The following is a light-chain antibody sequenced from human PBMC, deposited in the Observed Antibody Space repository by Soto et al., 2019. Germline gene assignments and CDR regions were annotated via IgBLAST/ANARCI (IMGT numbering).Light chain of an antibody. CDR3: QQYDASPIT. CDR1: QSVSSYY. V-gene: IGKV3-20*01. CDR2: GIS. Sequence: EIVLTQSPGTLSLSPGERATLSCRASQSVSSYYLAWYQQKPGQAPRLLISGISKRATGIPDRFSGGGSGTDFTLTISRLEPEDFALYICQQYDASPITFGQGTRLEIK. J-gene: IGKJ5*01.